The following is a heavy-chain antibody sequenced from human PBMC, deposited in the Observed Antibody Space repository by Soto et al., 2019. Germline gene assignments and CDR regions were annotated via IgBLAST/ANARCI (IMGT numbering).Heavy chain of an antibody. Sequence: GASVKVSCKASGYTFTSYAMHWVRQAPGQRLEWMGWINAGNGSTKYSQKFQGRVTITRDTSASTAYMELSSLRSEDTAVYYCAKDRYVGYAYRASYSGMDVWGQGTTVTVSS. CDR1: GYTFTSYA. CDR2: INAGNGST. CDR3: AKDRYVGYAYRASYSGMDV. V-gene: IGHV1-3*01. D-gene: IGHD3-10*02. J-gene: IGHJ6*02.